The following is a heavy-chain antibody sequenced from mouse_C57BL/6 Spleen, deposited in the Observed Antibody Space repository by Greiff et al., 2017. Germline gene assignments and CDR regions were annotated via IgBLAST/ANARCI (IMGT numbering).Heavy chain of an antibody. CDR1: GFTFTDYY. Sequence: EVKLLESGGGLVQPGGSLSLSCAASGFTFTDYYMSWVRQPPGKALEWLGFIRNKANGYTTEYSASVKGRFTISRDNSQSILYLQMNALRAEDSATYYCARGGYGEDYWGQGTTLTVSS. J-gene: IGHJ2*01. V-gene: IGHV7-3*01. D-gene: IGHD2-2*01. CDR2: IRNKANGYTT. CDR3: ARGGYGEDY.